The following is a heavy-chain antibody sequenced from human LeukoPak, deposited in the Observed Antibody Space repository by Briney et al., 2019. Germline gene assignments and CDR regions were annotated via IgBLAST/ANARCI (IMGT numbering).Heavy chain of an antibody. CDR1: GFTFGDYA. V-gene: IGHV3-49*03. CDR2: IRSKAYGGTT. Sequence: GGSLRLSCTASGFTFGDYAMSWFRQAPGKGLEWVGFIRSKAYGGTTEYAASVKGRFTISRDDSKNTFYLQMNSLKTEDTAVYYCTTALPYSDHWGQGTLVTVSS. CDR3: TTALPYSDH. D-gene: IGHD4-11*01. J-gene: IGHJ4*02.